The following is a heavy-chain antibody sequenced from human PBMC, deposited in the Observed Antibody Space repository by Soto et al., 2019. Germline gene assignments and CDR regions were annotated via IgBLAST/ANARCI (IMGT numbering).Heavy chain of an antibody. CDR3: ARHYNGDYGY. CDR1: GFTFSSHW. J-gene: IGHJ1*01. Sequence: EVQLVESGGGLVQPGGSLRLSCAASGFTFSSHWMSWVRQAPGKGLEWVANIKEDGSETHYADAVKGRFTTSRDNAKNASYLQMKFLGVEDTAVYYCARHYNGDYGYWGQGTVVTVS. D-gene: IGHD4-17*01. V-gene: IGHV3-7*04. CDR2: IKEDGSET.